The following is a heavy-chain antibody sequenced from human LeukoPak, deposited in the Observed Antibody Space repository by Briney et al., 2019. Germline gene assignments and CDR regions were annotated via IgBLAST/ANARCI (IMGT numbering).Heavy chain of an antibody. V-gene: IGHV1-2*02. D-gene: IGHD5-12*01. CDR2: TQPNSGAT. CDR1: AYTFTLQY. Sequence: ASVNVSCKPSAYTFTLQYIHWLRQTVGQGVEWIRLTQPNSGATNYAQQCQGSVTLTRYTSINTPYMRLRSLTSDDTAVYYCFTDKVRGQGTLVTVS. J-gene: IGHJ4*02. CDR3: FTDKV.